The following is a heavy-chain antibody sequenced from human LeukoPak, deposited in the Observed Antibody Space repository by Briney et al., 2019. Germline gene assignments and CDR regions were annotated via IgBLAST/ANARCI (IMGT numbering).Heavy chain of an antibody. CDR2: INPSGGST. CDR3: ARGALRYFAWSSRGLDY. D-gene: IGHD3-9*01. V-gene: IGHV1-46*01. Sequence: ASVKVSCKASGYTFTSYYMHWVRQAPGQGLEWMGIINPSGGSTSYAQKFQGRVTMTRDTSTSTVYMELSSLRSEDTAVYYCARGALRYFAWSSRGLDYWGQGPLVTVSS. J-gene: IGHJ4*02. CDR1: GYTFTSYY.